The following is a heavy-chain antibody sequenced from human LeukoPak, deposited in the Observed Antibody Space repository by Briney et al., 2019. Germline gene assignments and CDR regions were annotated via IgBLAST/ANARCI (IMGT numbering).Heavy chain of an antibody. J-gene: IGHJ6*02. CDR2: ISSNGGST. CDR3: VKMELYAHYYYGMDV. CDR1: GFTFSSYA. V-gene: IGHV3-64D*06. Sequence: GGSLRLSCSASGFTFSSYAMHWVRQAPGKGPEYVSAISSNGGSTYYADSVKGRFTISRDNSKNTLYLQMSSLRAEDTAVYYCVKMELYAHYYYGMDVWGQGTTVTVSS. D-gene: IGHD1-26*01.